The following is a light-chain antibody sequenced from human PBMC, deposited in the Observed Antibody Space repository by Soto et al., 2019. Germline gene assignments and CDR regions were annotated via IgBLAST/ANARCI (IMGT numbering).Light chain of an antibody. CDR3: QQYGSSPRT. J-gene: IGKJ1*01. CDR1: QSIRSNY. Sequence: EIVLTQSPGTLSLSPGERATLSCRASQSIRSNYVAWYQQKPGQGPRLLIYGASSRATGIPDRFSGSGSGTDFTLIISRLEPEDFAMYYCQQYGSSPRTFCQVTKVDIK. CDR2: GAS. V-gene: IGKV3-20*01.